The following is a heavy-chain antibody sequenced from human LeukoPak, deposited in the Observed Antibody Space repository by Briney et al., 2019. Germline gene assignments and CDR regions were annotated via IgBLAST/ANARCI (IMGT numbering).Heavy chain of an antibody. CDR1: GFTFSSYG. J-gene: IGHJ6*02. V-gene: IGHV3-30*18. CDR3: AKDMVRGAYYYYYGMDV. Sequence: PGGSLRLSCAASGFTFSSYGMHWVRQAPGKGLEWVAVISYDGSNKYYADSVKGRFTISRDNSKNTLYLQMNSLRAEDTAVYYCAKDMVRGAYYYYYGMDVWGQGTTVTVSS. CDR2: ISYDGSNK. D-gene: IGHD3-10*01.